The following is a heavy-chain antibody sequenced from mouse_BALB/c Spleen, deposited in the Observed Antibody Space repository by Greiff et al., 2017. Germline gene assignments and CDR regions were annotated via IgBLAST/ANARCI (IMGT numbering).Heavy chain of an antibody. J-gene: IGHJ2*01. CDR3: ARGSEGHDYFDD. CDR1: GFTIKDYY. CDR2: IDPENGNT. V-gene: IGHV14-1*02. D-gene: IGHD6-1*01. Sequence: VQLQQSGAELVRPGALVKLSCNASGFTIKDYYMHWVKQRPAQGLEWIGWIDPENGNTIYDPKFQGKASITADTSSNTAYLQLSSLTSEDTAVYDCARGSEGHDYFDDWGQGTTLTVSS.